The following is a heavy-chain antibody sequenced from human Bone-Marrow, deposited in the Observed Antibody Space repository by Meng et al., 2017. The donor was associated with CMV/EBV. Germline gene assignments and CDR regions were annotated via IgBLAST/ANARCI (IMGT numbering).Heavy chain of an antibody. V-gene: IGHV3-48*03. J-gene: IGHJ4*02. Sequence: GGSLRLSCAASGFTFSSYQMNWVRQAPGKGLEWVSYISSSGSTIYYADSVKGRFTISRDNAKNSLYLQMNSLRAEDTAVYYCATRNPIRFLEWLAPGGFDYWGQGTLVTSPQ. D-gene: IGHD3-3*01. CDR1: GFTFSSYQ. CDR2: ISSSGSTI. CDR3: ATRNPIRFLEWLAPGGFDY.